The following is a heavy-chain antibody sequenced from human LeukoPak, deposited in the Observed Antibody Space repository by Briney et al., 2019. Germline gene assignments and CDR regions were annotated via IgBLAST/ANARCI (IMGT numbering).Heavy chain of an antibody. Sequence: PGGSLRLSCEASGLSFRDYAMHWVRQAPGRGLEWVAVISQDGSNQNYADSVQDRVTISRDNSKNTLFLQMFTLKTEDTAVYCVRGRADSSAYYWGPFDLWGQGALVTVSA. CDR2: ISQDGSNQ. J-gene: IGHJ4*02. CDR3: RGRADSSAYYWGPFDL. V-gene: IGHV3-30*04. D-gene: IGHD3-22*01. CDR1: GLSFRDYA.